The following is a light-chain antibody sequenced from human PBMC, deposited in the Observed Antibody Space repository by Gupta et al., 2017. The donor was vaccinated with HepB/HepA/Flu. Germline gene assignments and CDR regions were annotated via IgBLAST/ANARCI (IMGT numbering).Light chain of an antibody. Sequence: EIVMTQTPLSLSVTPGQSASISCKSSQSLLHADGETYLYWYLQKPGQPPQLLIYEVSKRFSGVPDRFSGSGSDTXFTLKIXRVEAEDVGVYYCMQNVNLHCSFGXGTKLEIK. CDR1: QSLLHADGETY. CDR3: MQNVNLHCS. J-gene: IGKJ2*04. V-gene: IGKV2D-29*01. CDR2: EVS.